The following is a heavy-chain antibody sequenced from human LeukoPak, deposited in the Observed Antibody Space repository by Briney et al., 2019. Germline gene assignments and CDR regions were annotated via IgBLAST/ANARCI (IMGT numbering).Heavy chain of an antibody. V-gene: IGHV4-59*01. CDR1: GGSISSDY. Sequence: PSETLSLTCTVSGGSISSDYWSWIRQSPGKGLEWIGYIYYSGTTNYNPSLKSRVTISVDTSKNQFSLKLSSVTAADTAVYYCARARREMATTPYFDYWGQGTLVTVSS. D-gene: IGHD5-24*01. CDR2: IYYSGTT. J-gene: IGHJ4*02. CDR3: ARARREMATTPYFDY.